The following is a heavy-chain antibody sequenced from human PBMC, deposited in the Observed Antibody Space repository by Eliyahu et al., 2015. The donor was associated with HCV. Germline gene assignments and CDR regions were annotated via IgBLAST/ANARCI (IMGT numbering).Heavy chain of an antibody. Sequence: GFTFTNYAMSWVRQAPGQGLEWVSGISSGGGNTYYADSVKGRFTISRDNSRNTVDLQVTRLRVEDTAVYYCAKDRATGSQSSYGMDVWGQGTTVTVSS. CDR3: AKDRATGSQSSYGMDV. CDR1: GFTFTNYA. CDR2: ISSGGGNT. V-gene: IGHV3-23*01. D-gene: IGHD1-26*01. J-gene: IGHJ6*02.